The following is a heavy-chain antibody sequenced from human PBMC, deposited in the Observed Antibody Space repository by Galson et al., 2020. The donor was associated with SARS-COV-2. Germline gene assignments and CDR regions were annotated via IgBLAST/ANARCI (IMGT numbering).Heavy chain of an antibody. J-gene: IGHJ6*02. CDR2: TMQDGSEK. D-gene: IGHD3-9*01. CDR1: GFTSSSYW. CDR3: ARDGGNDILTFLGYYYYGMDV. Sequence: GESLKISCAASGFTSSSYWMSWVRQAPGKGLEWVANTMQDGSEKYDVYSVKGRFTISRDNAKNSLYLQMNSLRAEDTAVYYCARDGGNDILTFLGYYYYGMDVWGQGTTVTVSS. V-gene: IGHV3-7*01.